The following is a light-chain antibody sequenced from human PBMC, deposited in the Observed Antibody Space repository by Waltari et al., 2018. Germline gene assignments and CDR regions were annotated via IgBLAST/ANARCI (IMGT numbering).Light chain of an antibody. CDR2: KAS. Sequence: DVRMTQFPSTLAASVGDRVTVTCRASQSSSDLVDWYKHKQGKAPELLIYKASTLESGVSSRFRGSGSGKELSLTISSLQPDDFATDYCQQYNNQFTFGQGTKLEIK. CDR1: QSSSDL. CDR3: QQYNNQFT. J-gene: IGKJ2*01. V-gene: IGKV1-5*03.